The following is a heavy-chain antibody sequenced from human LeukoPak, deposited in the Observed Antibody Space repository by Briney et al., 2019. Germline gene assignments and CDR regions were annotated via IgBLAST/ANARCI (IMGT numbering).Heavy chain of an antibody. CDR2: IYHSGST. V-gene: IGHV4-38-2*02. Sequence: SETLSLTCTVSGYSISSGYYWGWIRQPPGKGLEWIGSIYHSGSTYYNPSLKSRVTISVDTSKNQFSLKLSSVTAADTAVYYCARGNYFSSGSYHYWGQGTLVTVSS. CDR3: ARGNYFSSGSYHY. J-gene: IGHJ4*02. CDR1: GYSISSGYY. D-gene: IGHD1-26*01.